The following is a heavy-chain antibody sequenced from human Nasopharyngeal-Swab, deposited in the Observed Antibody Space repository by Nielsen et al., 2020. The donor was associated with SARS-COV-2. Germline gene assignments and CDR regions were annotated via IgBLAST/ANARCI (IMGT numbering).Heavy chain of an antibody. J-gene: IGHJ3*02. V-gene: IGHV4-39*07. CDR2: IYYSGST. Sequence: SETLSLTCTVSGGSISSSGYYWGWIRQPPGKGLEWIGSIYYSGSTYYNPSLKSRVTISVDTSKNQFSLKLSSVTAADTAVYYCARDSGQELSLWPGAFDIWGQGTMVTVSS. CDR1: GGSISSSGYY. D-gene: IGHD3-16*02. CDR3: ARDSGQELSLWPGAFDI.